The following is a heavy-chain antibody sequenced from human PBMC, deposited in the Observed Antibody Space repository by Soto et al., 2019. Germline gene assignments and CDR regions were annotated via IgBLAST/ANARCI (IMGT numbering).Heavy chain of an antibody. V-gene: IGHV1-69*12. Sequence: QVQLVQSGAEVKKPGSSVKVSCKASGGTFSSYAISWVRQAPGQGLEWMGGIIPIFGTANYAQKFQGRVTITADESXXTAYMELGSLRSEDTAVYYCARHVPAAGYYYGMDVWGQGPTVTVSS. CDR3: ARHVPAAGYYYGMDV. CDR2: IIPIFGTA. J-gene: IGHJ6*02. CDR1: GGTFSSYA. D-gene: IGHD2-2*01.